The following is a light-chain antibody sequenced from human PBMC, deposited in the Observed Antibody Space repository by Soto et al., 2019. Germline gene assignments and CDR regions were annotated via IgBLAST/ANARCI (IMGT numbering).Light chain of an antibody. CDR1: QNINSW. CDR2: TAS. Sequence: DIQMTQSPATLSASVGGRCTSSGRASQNINSWLAWYQQKPGKAPHLLIYTASNLQSGVPSRFSGSGSGTEFTLTISSLQPDDFASYYCQQYRGYWTFGQGTKVDIK. J-gene: IGKJ1*01. CDR3: QQYRGYWT. V-gene: IGKV1-5*03.